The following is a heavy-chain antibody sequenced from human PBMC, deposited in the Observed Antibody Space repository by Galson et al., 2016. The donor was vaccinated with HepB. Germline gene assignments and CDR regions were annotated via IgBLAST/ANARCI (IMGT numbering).Heavy chain of an antibody. Sequence: SLRLSCAASGFTFKTYSMTWVRQAPGKGLEWVAYISATGATINYADSVMGRFTISRDNAQNSLFLQMNNLRAEDTAVYYCARERWEGYSVFDWVSFFNFWGQGTQVTVSS. V-gene: IGHV3-48*01. CDR1: GFTFKTYS. CDR3: ARERWEGYSVFDWVSFFNF. CDR2: ISATGATI. J-gene: IGHJ4*02. D-gene: IGHD5/OR15-5a*01.